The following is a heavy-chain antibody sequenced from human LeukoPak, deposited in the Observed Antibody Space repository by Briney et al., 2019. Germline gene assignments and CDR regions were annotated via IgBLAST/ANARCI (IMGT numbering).Heavy chain of an antibody. J-gene: IGHJ5*02. V-gene: IGHV1-69*05. D-gene: IGHD1-26*01. CDR1: GGTFSSYA. CDR2: IIPIFGTA. CDR3: ARDLAGYKGATRFGDWFDP. Sequence: SVNVSCKASGGTFSSYAISWVRQAPGQGLEWMGGIIPIFGTANYAQKFQGRVTITTDESTSTAYMELSSLRSEDTAVYYCARDLAGYKGATRFGDWFDPWGQRTLVTVSS.